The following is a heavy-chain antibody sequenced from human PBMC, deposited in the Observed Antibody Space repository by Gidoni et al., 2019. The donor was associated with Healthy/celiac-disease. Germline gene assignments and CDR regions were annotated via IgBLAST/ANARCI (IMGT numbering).Heavy chain of an antibody. CDR2: IKSKTDGGTT. CDR3: PTLGRGQRPFGY. Sequence: VQLVASGGGLVKPGGSLCPFCAASGLTFRNAWMSWVRQVPGKGLEWVGRIKSKTDGGTTDYAAPVKGRFTISRDDSKNTLYLQMNSRKTEDTAVYYCPTLGRGQRPFGYWGQGTLVTVSS. CDR1: GLTFRNAW. J-gene: IGHJ4*02. D-gene: IGHD6-25*01. V-gene: IGHV3-15*01.